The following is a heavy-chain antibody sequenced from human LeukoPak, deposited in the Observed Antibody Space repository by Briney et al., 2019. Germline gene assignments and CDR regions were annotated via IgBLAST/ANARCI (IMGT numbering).Heavy chain of an antibody. CDR1: GGSVSSGSYY. D-gene: IGHD7-27*01. Sequence: SETLSLTCSVSGGSVSSGSYYWSWIRQPPGKGLEWIGYIYYSGTTNYNPSLKSRVTMSIDTSKNLFSLKVSSMTAADTAVYYCTRDMGNWVIDYWGQGTLVTVSS. J-gene: IGHJ4*02. CDR2: IYYSGTT. V-gene: IGHV4-61*01. CDR3: TRDMGNWVIDY.